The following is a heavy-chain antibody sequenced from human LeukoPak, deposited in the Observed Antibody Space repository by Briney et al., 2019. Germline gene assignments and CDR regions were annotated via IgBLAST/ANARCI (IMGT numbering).Heavy chain of an antibody. CDR1: GYTFTDYY. D-gene: IGHD3-10*01. CDR2: INPNSGGT. J-gene: IGHJ6*03. V-gene: IGHV1-2*07. Sequence: ASVKVSCKASGYTFTDYYMHWVRQAPGQGLEWMGWINPNSGGTNLAHKFQDRVTMTRDTSVSTAYLELSSLRSDDTAVYFCARDLATMVVYYYMDVWGKGTTVTVSS. CDR3: ARDLATMVVYYYMDV.